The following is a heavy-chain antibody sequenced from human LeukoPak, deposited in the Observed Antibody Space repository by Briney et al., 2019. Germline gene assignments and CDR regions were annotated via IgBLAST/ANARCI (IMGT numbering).Heavy chain of an antibody. J-gene: IGHJ4*02. Sequence: GGSLRLSCAASGFTFSSYAMSWVRQAPGKGLEWVSAISGSGGSTYYADSVKGRFTISRDNSKNTLYLQMNSLRAEDTAVCYCAKGGSGWYFLYFDYWGQGTLVTVSS. CDR3: AKGGSGWYFLYFDY. CDR2: ISGSGGST. CDR1: GFTFSSYA. V-gene: IGHV3-23*01. D-gene: IGHD6-19*01.